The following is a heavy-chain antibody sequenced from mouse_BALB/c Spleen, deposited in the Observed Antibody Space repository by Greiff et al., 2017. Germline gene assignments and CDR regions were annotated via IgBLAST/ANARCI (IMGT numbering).Heavy chain of an antibody. CDR3: ARPRGYGSSSWFAY. D-gene: IGHD1-1*01. Sequence: EVKLVESGGGLVQPGGSLKLSCAASGFTFSSYTMSWVRQTPEKRLEWVAYISNGGGSTYYPDTVKGRFTISRDNAKNTLYLQMSSLKSEDTAMYYCARPRGYGSSSWFAYWGQGTLVTVSA. CDR2: ISNGGGST. V-gene: IGHV5-12-2*01. J-gene: IGHJ3*01. CDR1: GFTFSSYT.